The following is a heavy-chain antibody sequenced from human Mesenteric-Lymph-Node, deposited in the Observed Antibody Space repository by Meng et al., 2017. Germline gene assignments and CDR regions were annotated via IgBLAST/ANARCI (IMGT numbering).Heavy chain of an antibody. CDR3: TRLTLEN. V-gene: IGHV3-73*02. Sequence: VQLVDSGGGLVQPGGSLKLSCAASGFTFSGSTIHWVRQASGRGLEWVGRIRSKSNTYATEYAASVKGRFTISRDDSKNTAYLQMDSLKTEDTAVYYCTRLTLENWGQGTLVTVSS. J-gene: IGHJ4*02. CDR2: IRSKSNTYAT. D-gene: IGHD3-9*01. CDR1: GFTFSGST.